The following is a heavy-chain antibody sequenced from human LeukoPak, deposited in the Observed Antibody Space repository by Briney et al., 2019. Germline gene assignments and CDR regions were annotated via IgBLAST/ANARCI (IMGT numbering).Heavy chain of an antibody. CDR2: IYPGDSDT. CDR1: GYRFTSYW. V-gene: IGHV5-51*01. D-gene: IGHD2-15*01. J-gene: IGHJ3*02. Sequence: GESLKISCKGSGYRFTSYWIGWVRQMPGKGLEWMGIIYPGDSDTRYSPSFQGQVTISADKSISTAYLQWSSLKASDTAMYYCARVKKVVLDAFDIWGQGTMVTVSS. CDR3: ARVKKVVLDAFDI.